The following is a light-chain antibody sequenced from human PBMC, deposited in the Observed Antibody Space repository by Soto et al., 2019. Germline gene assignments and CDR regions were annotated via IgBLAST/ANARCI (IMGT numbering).Light chain of an antibody. V-gene: IGLV1-40*01. CDR1: HSDIGAGYG. Sequence: QAVVTQPPSVTGAPGQRVTISCTGSHSDIGAGYGVHWYQQFPHSAPKLLIYDTTNRPSGVPDRFSGSRSGTSASLAITGLQAEDEAGYYCAAWDDSLNGPVFGGGTKVTVL. CDR3: AAWDDSLNGPV. J-gene: IGLJ2*01. CDR2: DTT.